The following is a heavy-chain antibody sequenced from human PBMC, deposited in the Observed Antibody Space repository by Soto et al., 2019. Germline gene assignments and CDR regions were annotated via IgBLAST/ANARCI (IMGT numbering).Heavy chain of an antibody. V-gene: IGHV1-46*01. CDR1: GYTFSKQN. CDR2: INPSGGST. J-gene: IGHJ4*02. D-gene: IGHD3-3*01. CDR3: ASGDFWSGFLSY. Sequence: ASVKVSCKASGYTFSKQNMHWVRQAPGQGLEWMGIINPSGGSTSYAQKFQGRVTMTRDTSTSTVYMELSSLRSEDTAVYYCASGDFWSGFLSYWGQGTLVTVSS.